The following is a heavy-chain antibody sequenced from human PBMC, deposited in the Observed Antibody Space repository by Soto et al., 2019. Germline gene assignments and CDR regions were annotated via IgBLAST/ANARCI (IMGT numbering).Heavy chain of an antibody. V-gene: IGHV5-51*01. D-gene: IGHD3-9*01. CDR3: ARGTDDWLLYGGVLDV. Sequence: LGESLKISCKGSGYSFTSYWIGWVRQMPGKGLEWMGIIYPGDSDTRYSPSFQGQVTISADKSISTAYLQWSSLKASDTTMYYCARGTDDWLLYGGVLDVWGQGTTVTVSS. CDR2: IYPGDSDT. J-gene: IGHJ6*02. CDR1: GYSFTSYW.